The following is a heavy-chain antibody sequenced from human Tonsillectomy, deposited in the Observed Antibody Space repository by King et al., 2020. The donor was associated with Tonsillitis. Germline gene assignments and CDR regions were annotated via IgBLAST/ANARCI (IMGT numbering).Heavy chain of an antibody. CDR1: GGSISSSDHY. CDR3: ARYVSGSFDY. Sequence: QLQESGPGVVKPSETLSLTCTVSGGSISSSDHYWAWIRQPPGKGLEWIGYMYYSVTIFYNPSLKSRITISGGTSENRFALKLSSVTAADTAVYFCARYVSGSFDYWGQGALVTVSS. J-gene: IGHJ4*02. D-gene: IGHD1-26*01. CDR2: MYYSVTI. V-gene: IGHV4-39*01.